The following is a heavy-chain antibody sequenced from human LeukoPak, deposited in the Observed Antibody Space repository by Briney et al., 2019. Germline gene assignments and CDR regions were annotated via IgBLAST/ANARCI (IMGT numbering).Heavy chain of an antibody. CDR3: ARHGRDGRWFDP. V-gene: IGHV5-51*01. CDR2: IYPADSDT. J-gene: IGHJ5*02. D-gene: IGHD5-24*01. CDR1: GGSFTRFW. Sequence: RGESLKISCVGSGGSFTRFWIGWVRQMPGKGLELMGVIYPADSDTRYSPSFQGQVTISADKSISTAYLQWSSLKASDTAMYYCARHGRDGRWFDPWGQGTLVTVSS.